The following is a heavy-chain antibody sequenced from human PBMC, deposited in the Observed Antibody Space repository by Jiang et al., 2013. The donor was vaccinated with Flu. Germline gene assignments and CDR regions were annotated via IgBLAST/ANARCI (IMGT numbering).Heavy chain of an antibody. Sequence: VQLLESGAEVKKPGASVKVSCKASGYTFTSYYMHWVRQAPGQGLEWMGIINPSGGSTSYAQKFQGRVTMTRDTSTSTVYMELSSLRSEDTAVYYCARGGPYYYDSSGWFDLWGPWATLVTVSS. D-gene: IGHD3-22*01. CDR3: ARGGPYYYDSSGWFDL. CDR2: INPSGGST. J-gene: IGHJ2*01. CDR1: GYTFTSYY. V-gene: IGHV1-46*01.